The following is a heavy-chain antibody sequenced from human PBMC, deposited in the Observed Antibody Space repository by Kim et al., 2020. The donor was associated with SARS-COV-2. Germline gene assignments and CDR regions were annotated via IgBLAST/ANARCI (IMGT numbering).Heavy chain of an antibody. CDR3: AREVDYYGSGCPLYYYGMDV. V-gene: IGHV4-59*01. CDR2: IYYSGST. J-gene: IGHJ6*02. CDR1: GGSISSYY. Sequence: SETLSLTCTVSGGSISSYYWSWIRQPPGKGLEWIGYIYYSGSTNYNPSLKSRVTISVDTSKNQFSLKLSSVTAADTAVYYCAREVDYYGSGCPLYYYGMDVWGQGTTVTVSS. D-gene: IGHD3-10*01.